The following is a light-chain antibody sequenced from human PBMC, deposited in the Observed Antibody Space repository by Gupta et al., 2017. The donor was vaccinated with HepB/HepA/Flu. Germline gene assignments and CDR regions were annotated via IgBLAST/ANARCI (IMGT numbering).Light chain of an antibody. CDR1: QSISSS. J-gene: IGKJ2*01. V-gene: IGKV3-15*01. CDR3: QQYINWPLT. Sequence: EIVMTQSPATLSVSLGERVTVSCRASQSISSSLAGYQQKPGQAPRLLIYGASTRATAIPPRFSGSGSGTEFTLTVSSLQSEDFAIYYCQQYINWPLTFGQGTKLEIK. CDR2: GAS.